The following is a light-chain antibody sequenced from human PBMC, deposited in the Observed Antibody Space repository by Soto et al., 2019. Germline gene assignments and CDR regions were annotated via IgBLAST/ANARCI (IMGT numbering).Light chain of an antibody. Sequence: TLSLSPGERATLSCRASQSVSNNYLAWYQQKPGQAPRLLIYGASNRATGIPDRFSGSGSGTDFTLTISRLEPEDFAVYYCLQYFSSGTFGQATKVDIK. CDR1: QSVSNNY. CDR3: LQYFSSGT. CDR2: GAS. J-gene: IGKJ1*01. V-gene: IGKV3-20*01.